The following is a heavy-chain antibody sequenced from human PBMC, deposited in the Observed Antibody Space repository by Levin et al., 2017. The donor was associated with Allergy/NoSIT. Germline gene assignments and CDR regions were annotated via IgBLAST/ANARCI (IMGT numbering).Heavy chain of an antibody. CDR2: ISSSSSTI. CDR3: ARGGGAYYYDSSGYNFGY. V-gene: IGHV3-48*02. Sequence: GGSLRLSCAASGFTFSSYSMNWVRQAPGKGLEWVSYISSSSSTIYYADSVKGRFTISRDNAKNSLYLQMNSLRDEDTAVYYCARGGGAYYYDSSGYNFGYWGQGTLVTVSS. D-gene: IGHD3-22*01. CDR1: GFTFSSYS. J-gene: IGHJ4*02.